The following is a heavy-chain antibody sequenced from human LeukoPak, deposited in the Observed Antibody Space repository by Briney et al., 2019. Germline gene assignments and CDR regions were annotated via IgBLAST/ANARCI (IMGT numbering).Heavy chain of an antibody. CDR2: ISWDGGST. Sequence: GESLRLSCAASGFTFDDYTIHWVRQAPGKGLEWVSLISWDGGSTYYADSVKGRFTISRDNSKNSLYLQMNSLRTEDTALYYCAKDKGTYSGYDSYFDYWGQVTLVTVSS. D-gene: IGHD5-12*01. CDR1: GFTFDDYT. J-gene: IGHJ4*02. CDR3: AKDKGTYSGYDSYFDY. V-gene: IGHV3-43*01.